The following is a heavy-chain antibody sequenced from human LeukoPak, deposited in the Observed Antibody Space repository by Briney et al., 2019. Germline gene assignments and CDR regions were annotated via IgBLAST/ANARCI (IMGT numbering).Heavy chain of an antibody. CDR2: INSDGTLT. CDR1: GFTFRSSW. V-gene: IGHV3-74*01. J-gene: IGHJ4*02. Sequence: GGSLRLSCAASGFTFRSSWMHWVRQVPEKGLVWVSRINSDGTLTTNADSVKGRFTISRDNAKNMLYLQMNSLRAEDTAVYYCARDIGTDWRQGTLVTVSS. D-gene: IGHD1-14*01. CDR3: ARDIGTD.